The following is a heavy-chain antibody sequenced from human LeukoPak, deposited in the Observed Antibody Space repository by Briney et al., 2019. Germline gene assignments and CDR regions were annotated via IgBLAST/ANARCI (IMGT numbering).Heavy chain of an antibody. D-gene: IGHD5-12*01. Sequence: SGGSLRLSCAASGFTFSSYGMHWVRQAPGKGLEWVAVISYDGSNKYYADSVKGRFTISRDNSKNTLYLQMNSLRAEDTAVYYCANLDKRGYSGYDPGNFDYWGQGTLVTVSS. J-gene: IGHJ4*02. CDR3: ANLDKRGYSGYDPGNFDY. V-gene: IGHV3-30*18. CDR2: ISYDGSNK. CDR1: GFTFSSYG.